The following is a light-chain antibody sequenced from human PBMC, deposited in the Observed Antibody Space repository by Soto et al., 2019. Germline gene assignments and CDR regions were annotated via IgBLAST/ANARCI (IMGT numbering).Light chain of an antibody. CDR1: QVISTS. J-gene: IGKJ5*01. CDR3: QQLFDSPIT. Sequence: DIQLTQSPSFLSPSIGESVTITCRASQVISTSLACYQVKPGKAPKLLIYAASTLESGVPSRFSATVSGTEFSLTITSLQPEDFATHYCQQLFDSPITFGQGTRLEIK. CDR2: AAS. V-gene: IGKV1-9*01.